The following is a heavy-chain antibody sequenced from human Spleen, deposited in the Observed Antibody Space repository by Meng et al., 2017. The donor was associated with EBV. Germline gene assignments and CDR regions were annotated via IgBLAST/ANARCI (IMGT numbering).Heavy chain of an antibody. Sequence: VQVVESGAGGKNPGASVKVARKASGYTFSVYAINWVRQAAGQGLEWMGWMNPGSGNTVYAQKFQGRVTMTRNTSITTAYMELSNLRSEDAAVYYCARGGIDFWGQGTLVTVSS. CDR3: ARGGIDF. CDR2: MNPGSGNT. V-gene: IGHV1-8*01. CDR1: GYTFSVYA. J-gene: IGHJ4*02.